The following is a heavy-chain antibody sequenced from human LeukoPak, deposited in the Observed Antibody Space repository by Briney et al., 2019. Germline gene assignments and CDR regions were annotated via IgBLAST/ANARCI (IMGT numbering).Heavy chain of an antibody. CDR2: ISYDGSNK. CDR1: GFTFSSYA. J-gene: IGHJ3*02. CDR3: ARGSVVPAEVNAFDI. D-gene: IGHD2-2*01. V-gene: IGHV3-30-3*01. Sequence: GGSLRLSCAASGFTFSSYAMHWVRQAPGKGLEWVAVISYDGSNKYYADSVKGRFTISRDNSKNTLYLQMNSLRAEDTAVYYCARGSVVPAEVNAFDIWGQGTMVTVSS.